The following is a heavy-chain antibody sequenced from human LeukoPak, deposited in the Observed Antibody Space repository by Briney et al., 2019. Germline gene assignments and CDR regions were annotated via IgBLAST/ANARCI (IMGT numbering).Heavy chain of an antibody. J-gene: IGHJ3*02. D-gene: IGHD3-16*01. Sequence: SVKVSCKASGGTFSIYTISWVRQAPGQGLEWMGRIIPILGIANYAQKFQGRVTITADKSTSTAYMELSSLRSEDTAVYYCAIRVAYGAFDIWGQGTMVTVSS. CDR1: GGTFSIYT. CDR2: IIPILGIA. V-gene: IGHV1-69*02. CDR3: AIRVAYGAFDI.